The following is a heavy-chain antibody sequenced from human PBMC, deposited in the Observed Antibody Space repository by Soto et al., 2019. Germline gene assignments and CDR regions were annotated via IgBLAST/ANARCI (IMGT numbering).Heavy chain of an antibody. CDR1: GGSISSGGYY. J-gene: IGHJ4*02. D-gene: IGHD3-22*01. CDR3: ARGLTVDYYDSSGYYYPYFDY. Sequence: QVQLQESGPGLVKPSQTLSLTCTVSGGSISSGGYYWSWIRQHPGKGLEWIGYIYYSGSTYYNPSLKSRVTISVDTSKNQFSLKLSSVTAADTAVYYCARGLTVDYYDSSGYYYPYFDYWGQGTLVTVSS. V-gene: IGHV4-31*03. CDR2: IYYSGST.